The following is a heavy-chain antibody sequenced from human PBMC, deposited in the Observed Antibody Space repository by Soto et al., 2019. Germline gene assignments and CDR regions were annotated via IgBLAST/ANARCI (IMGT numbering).Heavy chain of an antibody. V-gene: IGHV1-3*01. Sequence: ASVKVSCKASGYTFTSYAMHWVRQAPGQRLEWMGWINAGNGNTKYSQKFQGRVTITRDTSASTAYMELSSLRSEDTAVYYCARDRCSSTSCYWYAFDILGQGTMVTGS. CDR2: INAGNGNT. J-gene: IGHJ3*02. CDR3: ARDRCSSTSCYWYAFDI. D-gene: IGHD2-2*01. CDR1: GYTFTSYA.